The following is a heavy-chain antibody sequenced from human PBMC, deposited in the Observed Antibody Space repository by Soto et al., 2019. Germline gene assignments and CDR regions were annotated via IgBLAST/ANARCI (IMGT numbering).Heavy chain of an antibody. CDR3: ARGRFGSSGYYYGGSRDAFDI. D-gene: IGHD3-22*01. J-gene: IGHJ3*02. CDR2: MNPNSGNT. V-gene: IGHV1-8*01. Sequence: SVKVSCKASGYTFTSYDINWVRQATGQGLEWMGWMNPNSGNTGYAQKFQGRVTMTRNTSISTAYMELSSLRSEDTAVYYCARGRFGSSGYYYGGSRDAFDIWGQGTMVTVSS. CDR1: GYTFTSYD.